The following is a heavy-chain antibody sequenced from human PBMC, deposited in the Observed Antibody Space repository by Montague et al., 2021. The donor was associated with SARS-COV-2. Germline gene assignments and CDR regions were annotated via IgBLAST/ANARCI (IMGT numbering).Heavy chain of an antibody. Sequence: SETLSLTCTVSGGSVNSGSYYWSWIRQPPGKGLEWIGYIYYSGSSYYNPSLKSRVTISVDTSKNQFSLNLSSVTAADTAVYYCASRGSCGLYGYFDLWGRGTLVTVSS. D-gene: IGHD1-26*01. CDR3: ASRGSCGLYGYFDL. V-gene: IGHV4-61*01. J-gene: IGHJ2*01. CDR2: IYYSGSS. CDR1: GGSVNSGSYY.